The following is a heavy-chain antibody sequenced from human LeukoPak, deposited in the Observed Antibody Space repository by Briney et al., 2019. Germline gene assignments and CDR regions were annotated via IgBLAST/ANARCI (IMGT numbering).Heavy chain of an antibody. J-gene: IGHJ3*02. CDR3: ARTLRYFDWLFDDAFDI. D-gene: IGHD3-9*01. V-gene: IGHV4-61*08. Sequence: SETLSPTCTVSGGSISSGGYYWSWIRQPPGKGLEWIGYIYYSGSTNYNPSLKSRVTISVDTSKNQFSLKLSSVTAADTAVYYCARTLRYFDWLFDDAFDIWGQGTMVTVSS. CDR2: IYYSGST. CDR1: GGSISSGGYY.